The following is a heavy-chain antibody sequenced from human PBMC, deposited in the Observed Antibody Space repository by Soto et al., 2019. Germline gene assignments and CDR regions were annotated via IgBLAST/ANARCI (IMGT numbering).Heavy chain of an antibody. CDR2: IFSNDEK. CDR1: GFSLSNARMG. Sequence: FGPTLVNPTETLTLTCTVSGFSLSNARMGVSWIRQPPGKALEWLAHIFSNDEKSYSTSLKSRLTISKDTSKSQVVLTMTNMDPVDTATYYCARITYCSSTSCFDYWGQGTLVTVSS. V-gene: IGHV2-26*01. D-gene: IGHD2-2*01. CDR3: ARITYCSSTSCFDY. J-gene: IGHJ4*02.